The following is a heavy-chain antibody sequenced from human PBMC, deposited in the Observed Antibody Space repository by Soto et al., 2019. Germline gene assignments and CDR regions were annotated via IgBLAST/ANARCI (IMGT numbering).Heavy chain of an antibody. CDR3: TKRGYCSGGICYAFDY. CDR2: VSSSGVVT. Sequence: PGRSLRLSCALSGFTFSSFPMSWVRQAPGKGLAWVSSVSSSGVVTHYADSVKGRFTISRDNSKNTVYLQMNSLRAEDTALYYRTKRGYCSGGICYAFDYWGQGTLVTVSS. V-gene: IGHV3-23*01. CDR1: GFTFSSFP. D-gene: IGHD2-15*01. J-gene: IGHJ4*02.